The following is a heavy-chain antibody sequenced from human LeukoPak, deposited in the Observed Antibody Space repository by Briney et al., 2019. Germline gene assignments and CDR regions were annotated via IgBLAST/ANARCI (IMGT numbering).Heavy chain of an antibody. D-gene: IGHD3-22*01. CDR2: IKQDGSEK. Sequence: PGGSLRLSCAASGFTFSSYWMSWVRQAPGKGLEWVANIKQDGSEKYYVDSVKGRFTISRDNAKNSLYLQMNSLRAEDTAVYYCAREGYYYDSNGYYLDYWGQGTLVTVSS. CDR1: GFTFSSYW. J-gene: IGHJ4*02. CDR3: AREGYYYDSNGYYLDY. V-gene: IGHV3-7*01.